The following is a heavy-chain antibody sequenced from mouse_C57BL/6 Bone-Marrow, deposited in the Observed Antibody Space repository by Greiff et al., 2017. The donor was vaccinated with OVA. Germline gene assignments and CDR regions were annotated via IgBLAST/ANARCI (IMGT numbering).Heavy chain of an antibody. CDR3: AREGNWDDLDY. J-gene: IGHJ2*01. CDR1: GYTFTSYD. Sequence: QVQLQQSGPELVKPGASVKLSCKASGYTFTSYDINWVKQRPGQGLKWIGWIYPRDGSTHYNEKFKGKATLTVDTSSSTAYMELHSLTSEYSAVQIGAREGNWDDLDYWGQGTTLTVSS. CDR2: IYPRDGST. D-gene: IGHD4-1*01. V-gene: IGHV1-85*01.